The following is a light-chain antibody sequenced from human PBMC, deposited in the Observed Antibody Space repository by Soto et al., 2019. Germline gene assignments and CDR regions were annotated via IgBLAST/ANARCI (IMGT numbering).Light chain of an antibody. V-gene: IGLV2-14*01. Sequence: QSALTQPASVSGSPGQSITIYCTGTSSDVGVYNHVSWYQQFPGKAPKLLIYEVSNRPSGVDNRFSGSKSGNTASLTISGLQTEDEADYYCSSYTSTNTLLFGPGTKVTVL. CDR2: EVS. CDR3: SSYTSTNTLL. J-gene: IGLJ1*01. CDR1: SSDVGVYNH.